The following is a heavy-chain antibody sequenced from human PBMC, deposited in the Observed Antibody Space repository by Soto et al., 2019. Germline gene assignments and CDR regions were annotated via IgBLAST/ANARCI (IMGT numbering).Heavy chain of an antibody. CDR2: ISSSSNYI. CDR1: GFTFSSYT. CDR3: ARKRAGGRYLDS. J-gene: IGHJ4*02. V-gene: IGHV3-21*01. Sequence: EVQLVESGGGLVKPGGSLRLSCAASGFTFSSYTMTWVRQAPGKGLEWVSSISSSSNYIYYTDSVKGRFTVSRDNAKNSLYLEMKSLRPEDTAVFYCARKRAGGRYLDSWGQGTLVTVSP. D-gene: IGHD1-26*01.